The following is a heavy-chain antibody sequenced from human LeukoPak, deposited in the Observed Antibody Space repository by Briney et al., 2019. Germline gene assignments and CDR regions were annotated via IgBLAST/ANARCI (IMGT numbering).Heavy chain of an antibody. CDR2: IYPGDSDT. J-gene: IGHJ5*02. D-gene: IGHD6-19*01. CDR3: ARQGIAVAGTRNNWLDP. V-gene: IGHV5-51*01. CDR1: GYSFTSYW. Sequence: EESLKISCKGSGYSFTSYWIGWVRQMPGKGLEWMGIIYPGDSDTRYSPSFQGQVTISADKSISTAYLQWSSLKASDTAMYYCARQGIAVAGTRNNWLDPWGQGTLVTVSS.